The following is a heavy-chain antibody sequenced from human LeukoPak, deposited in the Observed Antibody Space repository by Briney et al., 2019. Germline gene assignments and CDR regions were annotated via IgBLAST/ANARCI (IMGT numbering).Heavy chain of an antibody. J-gene: IGHJ3*02. Sequence: VASVKVSCKASGYTFTSYYMHWVRQAPGQGLEWMGIINPSGGSTSYAQKFQGRVTMTRDTSTSTVYMELSSLRSEDTAVYYCARAGPNMDYYGSGSYRPDAFDIWGQGTMVTVSS. V-gene: IGHV1-46*03. CDR3: ARAGPNMDYYGSGSYRPDAFDI. CDR2: INPSGGST. CDR1: GYTFTSYY. D-gene: IGHD3-10*01.